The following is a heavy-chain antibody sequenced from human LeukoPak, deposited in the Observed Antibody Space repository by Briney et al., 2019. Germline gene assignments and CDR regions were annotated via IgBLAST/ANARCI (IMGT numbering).Heavy chain of an antibody. CDR2: INHSGST. D-gene: IGHD4-11*01. J-gene: IGHJ5*02. Sequence: SETLSLTCAVYGGSFSGYYWSWIRQPPGKGLDWIGEINHSGSTNYNPSLKSRVTISVDTSKNQFSLNLSSVTAADTALYYCARHDFYSNYPHNWFDPWGQGTLVTVSS. CDR3: ARHDFYSNYPHNWFDP. V-gene: IGHV4-34*01. CDR1: GGSFSGYY.